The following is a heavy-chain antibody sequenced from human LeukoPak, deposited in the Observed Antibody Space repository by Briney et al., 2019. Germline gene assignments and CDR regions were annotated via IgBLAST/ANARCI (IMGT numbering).Heavy chain of an antibody. CDR1: GGTFSSYA. Sequence: AASVKVSCKASGGTFSSYAISWVRQAPGQGLEWMGGIIPIFGTANYAQKFQGRVTITADESTSTAYMELSSLRSEDTAVYYCASRRGYCSSTSCPPSVYIVATTHPLDYYYYMDVWGKGTTVTISS. D-gene: IGHD2-2*03. CDR2: IIPIFGTA. V-gene: IGHV1-69*13. J-gene: IGHJ6*03. CDR3: ASRRGYCSSTSCPPSVYIVATTHPLDYYYYMDV.